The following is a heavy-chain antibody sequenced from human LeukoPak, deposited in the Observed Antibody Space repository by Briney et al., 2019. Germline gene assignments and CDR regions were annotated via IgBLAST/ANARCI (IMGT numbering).Heavy chain of an antibody. CDR3: GRDMYYYGSGSYYEY. CDR2: ISSSSYI. J-gene: IGHJ4*02. D-gene: IGHD3-10*01. CDR1: GFTFSSYN. Sequence: TGGSLRLSCAASGFTFSSYNMNWVRQAPGKGLEWVSSISSSSYIYYADSVKGRFTVSRDNAKNSLYLQVNSLRAEDTAVYYCGRDMYYYGSGSYYEYWGQGTLVTVSS. V-gene: IGHV3-21*01.